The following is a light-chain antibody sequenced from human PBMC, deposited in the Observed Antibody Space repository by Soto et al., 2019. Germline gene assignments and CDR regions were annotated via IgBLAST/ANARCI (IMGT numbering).Light chain of an antibody. Sequence: EIVLTQSPATLSLSPGERATLSCRASQSVSSYLAWYQQKPGQAPRLLIYDASNSATGIPARFSASGSGTDFTLTISSLEPEDFAVYSCQQRSNWRTVAQVTRLESK. CDR2: DAS. CDR1: QSVSSY. J-gene: IGKJ5*01. CDR3: QQRSNWRT. V-gene: IGKV3-11*01.